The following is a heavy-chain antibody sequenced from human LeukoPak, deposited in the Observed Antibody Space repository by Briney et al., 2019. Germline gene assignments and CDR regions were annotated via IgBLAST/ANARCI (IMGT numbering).Heavy chain of an antibody. CDR2: INPNSGGT. J-gene: IGHJ4*02. V-gene: IGHV1-2*02. D-gene: IGHD1-1*01. Sequence: ASVKVSCKASGYIFTDYYMYWVRQAPGQGPEWMGWINPNSGGTNYAQKVQDRVTMTTDTSTSTAYMELRSLRSDDTAVYYCAREGGPTGGAQDYWGQGTLVTVSS. CDR1: GYIFTDYY. CDR3: AREGGPTGGAQDY.